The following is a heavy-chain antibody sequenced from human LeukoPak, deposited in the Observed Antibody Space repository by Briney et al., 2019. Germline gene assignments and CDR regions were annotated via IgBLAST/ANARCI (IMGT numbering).Heavy chain of an antibody. CDR3: ARELLLPDY. Sequence: PSQTLSLTCTVSGGSISSGSYYWSWIRQPAWKGLEWIGRIYTSGSTNSNPSLKSRVTISVDTSKNQFSLKLSSVTAADTAVYYCARELLLPDYWGQGTLVTVSS. CDR1: GGSISSGSYY. CDR2: IYTSGST. J-gene: IGHJ4*02. V-gene: IGHV4-61*02. D-gene: IGHD3-22*01.